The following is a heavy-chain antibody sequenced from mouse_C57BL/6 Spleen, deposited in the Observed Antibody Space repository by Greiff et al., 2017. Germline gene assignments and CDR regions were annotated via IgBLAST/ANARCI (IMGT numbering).Heavy chain of an antibody. CDR3: ARESTTVVDYWYFDV. Sequence: VQLQQPGAELVKPGASVKLSCKASGYTFTSYWMHWVQQRPGRGLEWIGRIDPNSGGTKYNEKFKSKATLTVDKPSSTAYMQLSSLTSEDSAVYYCARESTTVVDYWYFDVWGTGTTVTVSS. J-gene: IGHJ1*03. D-gene: IGHD1-1*01. CDR1: GYTFTSYW. CDR2: IDPNSGGT. V-gene: IGHV1-72*01.